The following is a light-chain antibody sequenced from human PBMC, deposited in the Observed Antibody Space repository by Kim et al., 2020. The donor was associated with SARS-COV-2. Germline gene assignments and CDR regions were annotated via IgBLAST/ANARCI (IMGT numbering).Light chain of an antibody. CDR2: RDN. V-gene: IGLV3-1*01. J-gene: IGLJ1*01. Sequence: SYELNQPPSVSVSPGQTASITCSGDKLGDKYASWYQQKPGQSPVVVIFRDNRRPSGIPERFSGSNSGNTATLTISGTQAMDEADYYCQAWDSSIYAFGTGTKVTVL. CDR1: KLGDKY. CDR3: QAWDSSIYA.